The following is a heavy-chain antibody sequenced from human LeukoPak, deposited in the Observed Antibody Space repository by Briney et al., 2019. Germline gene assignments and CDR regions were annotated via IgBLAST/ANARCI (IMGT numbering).Heavy chain of an antibody. J-gene: IGHJ4*02. D-gene: IGHD2-2*01. CDR3: ARGRCSSRSCYLFDY. V-gene: IGHV1-2*02. CDR2: INPNSGGT. Sequence: GASVKVSCKAAGYTLTGYYMHWVRQAPGQGLEWMGWINPNSGGTSYAQKFQGRVTMTRDTSISTAYMELRRLRSDDTAVYYCARGRCSSRSCYLFDYWGQGTLVTVSS. CDR1: GYTLTGYY.